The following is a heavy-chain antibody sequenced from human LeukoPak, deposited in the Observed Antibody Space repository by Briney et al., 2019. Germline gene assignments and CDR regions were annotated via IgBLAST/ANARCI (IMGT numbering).Heavy chain of an antibody. J-gene: IGHJ4*02. V-gene: IGHV4-39*07. CDR2: IYYSGST. CDR1: GGSISSSSYY. Sequence: PSETLSLTCTVSGGSISSSSYYWGWIRQPPGKGLEWIGSIYYSGSTYYNPSLKSRVTISVDTSKNQFSLKLSSVTAADTAVYYCARDDYGSGSYLNDYWGQGTLVTVSS. CDR3: ARDDYGSGSYLNDY. D-gene: IGHD3-10*01.